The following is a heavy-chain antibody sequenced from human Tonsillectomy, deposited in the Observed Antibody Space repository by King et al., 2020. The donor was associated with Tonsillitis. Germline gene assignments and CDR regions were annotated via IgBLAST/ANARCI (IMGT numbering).Heavy chain of an antibody. D-gene: IGHD2-15*01. CDR3: ANCSGGSCYSSDYYYYMDV. CDR1: GGTFSTYA. J-gene: IGHJ6*03. CDR2: IIPILGIA. V-gene: IGHV1-69*04. Sequence: QLVQAGAEVKKSGSSVKVSCKASGGTFSTYAISWVRQAPGQGLEWMGRIIPILGIANYAQKCQGRVTITADKSTSTAYMELSSLRSEDTAVYYCANCSGGSCYSSDYYYYMDVWGKGTTVTVSS.